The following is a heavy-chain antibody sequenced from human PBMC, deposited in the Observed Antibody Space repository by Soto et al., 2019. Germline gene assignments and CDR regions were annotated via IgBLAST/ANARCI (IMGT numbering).Heavy chain of an antibody. Sequence: SETLSLTCTVSGGSVSSGSYYWSWIRQPPGKGLEWIGYIYYSGSTNYNPSLKSRVTISVDTSKNQFSLKLGSVTAADTAVYYCARDLLWVAAAGFYYYGMDVWGQGTTVTVSS. D-gene: IGHD6-13*01. V-gene: IGHV4-61*01. J-gene: IGHJ6*02. CDR3: ARDLLWVAAAGFYYYGMDV. CDR2: IYYSGST. CDR1: GGSVSSGSYY.